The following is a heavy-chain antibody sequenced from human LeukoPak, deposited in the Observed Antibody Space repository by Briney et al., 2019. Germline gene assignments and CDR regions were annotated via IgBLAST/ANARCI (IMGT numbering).Heavy chain of an antibody. D-gene: IGHD6-19*01. J-gene: IGHJ4*02. CDR2: INHADDNT. CDR1: GFTFSSYA. Sequence: GSLRLSCAASGFTFSSYAMSWVRQAPGKGLEWVSHINHADDNTFYADSVRGRFTMSRDMAKNTLYLQMNSLRADDTALYYCARKDIAVPPLRFDLWGQGTLVTVSS. CDR3: ARKDIAVPPLRFDL. V-gene: IGHV3-23*01.